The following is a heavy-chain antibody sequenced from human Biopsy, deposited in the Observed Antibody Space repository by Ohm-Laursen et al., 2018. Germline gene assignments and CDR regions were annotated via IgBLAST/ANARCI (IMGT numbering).Heavy chain of an antibody. CDR3: ARGEYSSSIFDH. CDR2: IFNSANT. D-gene: IGHD6-6*01. V-gene: IGHV4-31*01. Sequence: SDTLSLTCTVSGGSISSGGSYWSWIRQRPGKGLEWIGYIFNSANTYYNPFLKNLITISGDTSKNQFSLKLNSVTAADTAVYYCARGEYSSSIFDHWGQGTLVTVSS. J-gene: IGHJ4*02. CDR1: GGSISSGGSY.